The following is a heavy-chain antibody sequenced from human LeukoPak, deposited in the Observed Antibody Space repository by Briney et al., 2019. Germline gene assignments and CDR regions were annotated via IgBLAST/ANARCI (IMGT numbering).Heavy chain of an antibody. CDR3: ARAYRYTSGWDYYYAMDV. CDR1: VGSISSRNW. CDR2: IYHSGNT. Sequence: SETLSLTCTVSVGSISSRNWWTWVRPPPGKGLEWIGEIYHSGNTNYNPSLKSRVIISVDKSKNQFSLKLSSVTAADTAVYSCARAYRYTSGWDYYYAMDVWGQGTTVTVSS. D-gene: IGHD6-19*01. J-gene: IGHJ6*02. V-gene: IGHV4-4*02.